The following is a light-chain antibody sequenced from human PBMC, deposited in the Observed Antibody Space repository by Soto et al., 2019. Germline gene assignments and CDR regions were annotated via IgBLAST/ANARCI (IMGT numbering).Light chain of an antibody. V-gene: IGKV3-15*01. CDR2: DAS. Sequence: EILMTQSPATLSVSPGEATTLSCKASQNVYNNLAWYQQRPGQPPRLLIYDASTRATGISARFSGSGYGTEFTLTISSLQSEDFAVYFCQQCRNWPLTFGGGTKVDIK. J-gene: IGKJ4*01. CDR3: QQCRNWPLT. CDR1: QNVYNN.